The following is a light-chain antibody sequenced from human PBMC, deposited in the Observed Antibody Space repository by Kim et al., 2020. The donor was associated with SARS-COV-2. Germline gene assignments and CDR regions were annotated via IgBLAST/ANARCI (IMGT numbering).Light chain of an antibody. J-gene: IGLJ3*02. CDR1: SSDVGGYTY. Sequence: GQAVTISCIGPSSDVGGYTYVSWYQHHPGQAPKLMIYDVSKRRSGVPDRFSGSKSDNTASLTLSGLQAEDEADYSCCSYAGSYPWVFGGGTKLTVL. CDR2: DVS. CDR3: CSYAGSYPWV. V-gene: IGLV2-11*01.